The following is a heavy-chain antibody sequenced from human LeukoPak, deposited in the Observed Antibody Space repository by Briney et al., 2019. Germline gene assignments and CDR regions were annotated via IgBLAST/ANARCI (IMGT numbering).Heavy chain of an antibody. D-gene: IGHD4-17*01. CDR1: GDSVSTNSAA. V-gene: IGHV6-1*01. J-gene: IGHJ4*02. Sequence: PSQTLSLTCAISGDSVSTNSAAWNWIRQSPSRGLEWLGRTYYWSKWYYDYAVSVKSRIAINTDTSKNQFSLQLTSVTPEDTAVYYCARGAPGTTGTMLDYWGQGTLVTVSS. CDR3: ARGAPGTTGTMLDY. CDR2: TYYWSKWYY.